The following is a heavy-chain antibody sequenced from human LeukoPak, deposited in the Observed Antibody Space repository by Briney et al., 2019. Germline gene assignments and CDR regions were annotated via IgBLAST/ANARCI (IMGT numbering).Heavy chain of an antibody. CDR3: ARESVVDTYYFDY. D-gene: IGHD4-23*01. Sequence: GASVKVSCKASGGTFSGYAISWVRQAPGQGLEWMGGIIPIFGTANYAQKFQGRVTITADESTSTAYMELSSLRSEDTAVYYCARESVVDTYYFDYWGQGTLVTVSS. V-gene: IGHV1-69*01. CDR2: IIPIFGTA. CDR1: GGTFSGYA. J-gene: IGHJ4*02.